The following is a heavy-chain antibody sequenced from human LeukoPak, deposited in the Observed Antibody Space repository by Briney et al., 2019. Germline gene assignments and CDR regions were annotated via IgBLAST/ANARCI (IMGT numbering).Heavy chain of an antibody. Sequence: ASVKVSCKASTDTFTDYYLHWVRQASGQGPEWMGRINLNTGGTNYAHKFRDRVTMTRDTSISTAYMELGSLRSDDTAVYFCARETYFETSGYPRQAFDVWGRGTMVSVSS. V-gene: IGHV1-2*06. CDR2: INLNTGGT. D-gene: IGHD3-22*01. J-gene: IGHJ3*01. CDR3: ARETYFETSGYPRQAFDV. CDR1: TDTFTDYY.